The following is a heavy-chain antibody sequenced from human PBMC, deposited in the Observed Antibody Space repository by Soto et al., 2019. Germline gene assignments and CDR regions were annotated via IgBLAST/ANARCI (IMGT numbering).Heavy chain of an antibody. V-gene: IGHV4-30-4*01. CDR3: AIEYYGDSSFDY. CDR2: IYYSGST. Sequence: SETLSLTCTVSCGSVSSGDYYWSWIRQPPGKGLEWIGYIYYSGSTYYNPSLKSRVTISVDTSKNQFSLKLSSVTAADTAVYYCAIEYYGDSSFDYWGQGTLVTGSS. D-gene: IGHD4-17*01. J-gene: IGHJ4*02. CDR1: CGSVSSGDYY.